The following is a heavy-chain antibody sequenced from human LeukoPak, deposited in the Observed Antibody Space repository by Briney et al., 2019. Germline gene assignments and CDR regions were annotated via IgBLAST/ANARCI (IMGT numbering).Heavy chain of an antibody. CDR2: INNSGST. V-gene: IGHV4-34*01. J-gene: IGHJ6*02. CDR1: GGSFSGYY. Sequence: SETLSLTCAVYGGSFSGYYWSWIRQPPGKGLEWIGEINNSGSTNYNPSLKSRVTISVDTSKNQFSLKLSSVTAADTAVYYCARDVGVVAAAIHYGMDVWGQGTTVTVSS. D-gene: IGHD2-2*01. CDR3: ARDVGVVAAAIHYGMDV.